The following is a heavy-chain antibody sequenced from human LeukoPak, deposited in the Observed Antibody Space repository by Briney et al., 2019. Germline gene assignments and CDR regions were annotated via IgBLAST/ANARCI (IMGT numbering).Heavy chain of an antibody. CDR3: ARDKSSIAVAGLDAFDI. J-gene: IGHJ3*02. CDR1: GYTFTSYD. D-gene: IGHD6-19*01. Sequence: GASVKVSCKASGYTFTSYDINWVRQATGQGLEWMGWINPNSGGTNYAQKFQGRVTMTRDTSISTAYMELSRLRSDDTAVYYCARDKSSIAVAGLDAFDIWGQGTMVTVSS. CDR2: INPNSGGT. V-gene: IGHV1-2*02.